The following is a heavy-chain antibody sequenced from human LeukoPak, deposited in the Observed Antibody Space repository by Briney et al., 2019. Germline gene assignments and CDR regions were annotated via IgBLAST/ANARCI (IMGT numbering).Heavy chain of an antibody. CDR3: TRAHLYQPYYDFGSGYYNY. CDR2: IRSKAYGGTT. J-gene: IGHJ4*02. CDR1: GFTFGDYA. Sequence: GGSLRLSCTASGFTFGDYAMSWVRQAPGKGLEWVGFIRSKAYGGTTEYAASVKGRFTISRDDSKSIAYLQMNSLKTEDTAVYYCTRAHLYQPYYDFGSGYYNYWGQGTLVTVSS. D-gene: IGHD3-3*01. V-gene: IGHV3-49*04.